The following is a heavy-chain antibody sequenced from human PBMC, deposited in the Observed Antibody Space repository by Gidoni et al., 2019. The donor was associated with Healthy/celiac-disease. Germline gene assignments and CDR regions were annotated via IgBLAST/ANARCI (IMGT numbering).Heavy chain of an antibody. CDR1: GFTFSSYG. CDR2: ISYDGSNK. Sequence: QVQLVESGGVVVQPGRSLRLSCPASGFTFSSYGMHWVRQAPGKGLEWVAVISYDGSNKYYADSVKGRFTISRDNSKNTLYLQMNSLRAEDTAVYYCAKDLNREPYYYYYGMDVWGQGTTVTVSS. V-gene: IGHV3-30*18. CDR3: AKDLNREPYYYYYGMDV. J-gene: IGHJ6*02.